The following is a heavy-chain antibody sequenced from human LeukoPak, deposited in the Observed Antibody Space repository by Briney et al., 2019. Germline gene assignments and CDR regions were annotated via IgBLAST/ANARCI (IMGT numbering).Heavy chain of an antibody. Sequence: GGSLRLSCAASGFTFSSYAMSWVRQAPGKGLEWVSGIGGSGNTYYADSVKGRFTISRDNSKNTLYLQMNSLRAEDTAVYYCAKSPRTVTPPHFDYWGQGTLVTVSS. CDR1: GFTFSSYA. J-gene: IGHJ4*02. V-gene: IGHV3-23*01. D-gene: IGHD4-11*01. CDR3: AKSPRTVTPPHFDY. CDR2: IGGSGNT.